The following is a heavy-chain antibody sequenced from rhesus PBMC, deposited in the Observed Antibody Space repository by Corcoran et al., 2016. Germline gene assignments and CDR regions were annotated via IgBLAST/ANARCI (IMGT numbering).Heavy chain of an antibody. Sequence: QLQLQESGPGLVKPSETLSLTCAVSGYSISSGYDWSWIRQPPGKGLEWIGYIYGSSGSTNYNPSLKNRVTISKDPSKNQFSLKLSSVTAADTAVYCCARGLSWNYRLDYWGQGVLVTVSS. D-gene: IGHD1-1*01. J-gene: IGHJ4*01. CDR1: GYSISSGYD. CDR2: IYGSSGST. CDR3: ARGLSWNYRLDY. V-gene: IGHV4-127*01.